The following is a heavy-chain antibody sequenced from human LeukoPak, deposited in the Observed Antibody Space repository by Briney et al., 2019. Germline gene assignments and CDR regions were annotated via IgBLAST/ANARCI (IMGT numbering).Heavy chain of an antibody. Sequence: ASVKVSCKASGYTFTNYYIHWVRQAPGQGLEWMGWINPNSGGTNYAQKFQGRVTMTRDTSISTAYMELSRLRSDDTAVYYCARNERGSGWYGVYYYYMDVWGKGTTVTVSS. CDR1: GYTFTNYY. J-gene: IGHJ6*03. V-gene: IGHV1-2*02. D-gene: IGHD6-19*01. CDR2: INPNSGGT. CDR3: ARNERGSGWYGVYYYYMDV.